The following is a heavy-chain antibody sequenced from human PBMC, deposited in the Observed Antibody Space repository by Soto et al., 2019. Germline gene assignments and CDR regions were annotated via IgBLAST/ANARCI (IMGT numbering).Heavy chain of an antibody. Sequence: HPGGSLRLSCAASGSTFSSYAMHWVRQAPGKGLEYVSAISSNGGSTYYANSVKGRFTISRDNSKNTLYLQMGSLRAEDMAVYYCARGPGYYFDYWGQGTLVTVSS. CDR2: ISSNGGST. V-gene: IGHV3-64*01. CDR1: GSTFSSYA. CDR3: ARGPGYYFDY. J-gene: IGHJ4*02.